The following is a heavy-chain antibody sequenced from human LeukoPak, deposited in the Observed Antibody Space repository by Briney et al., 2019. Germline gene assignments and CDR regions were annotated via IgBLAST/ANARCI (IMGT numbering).Heavy chain of an antibody. D-gene: IGHD5-24*01. CDR1: GFTFSSYA. Sequence: PGRSLRLSCAASGFTFSSYAMHWVRQAPGKGLEWVAVISYDGSNKYYADSVKGRFTISRDNSKNTLYLQMNSLRAEDTAVHYCARDAGMATITNYFDYWGQGTLVTVSS. V-gene: IGHV3-30-3*01. CDR3: ARDAGMATITNYFDY. CDR2: ISYDGSNK. J-gene: IGHJ4*02.